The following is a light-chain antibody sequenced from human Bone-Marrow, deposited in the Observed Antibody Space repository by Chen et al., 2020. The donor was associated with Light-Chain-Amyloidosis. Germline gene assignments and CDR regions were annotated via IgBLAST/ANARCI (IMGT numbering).Light chain of an antibody. V-gene: IGLV3-25*03. CDR1: DLPTKY. J-gene: IGLJ2*01. CDR3: QSADSSGTYEAI. CDR2: RDT. Sequence: SYELTQPPSVSVSPGQTARITCSGDDLPTKYAYWYQQKPGQAPVLVIHRDTDRPSGISERFSGASSGTTATLTISGVQAEDEADYHCQSADSSGTYEAIFGGGTKLTVL.